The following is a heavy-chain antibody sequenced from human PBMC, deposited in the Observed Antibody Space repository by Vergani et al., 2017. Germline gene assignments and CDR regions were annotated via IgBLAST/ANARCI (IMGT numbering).Heavy chain of an antibody. CDR2: IYTSEST. Sequence: QVQLQESGPGLVKPSETLSLTCIVSGGSISPYYWSWIRQPAGKGLEWIGRIYTSESTNYNPSLKSRVTMSVDTSKNQFSLKLSSVTAADTAVYYCAKDRGYYGSGSYFDYWGQGTLVTVSS. CDR1: GGSISPYY. J-gene: IGHJ4*02. CDR3: AKDRGYYGSGSYFDY. V-gene: IGHV4-4*07. D-gene: IGHD3-10*01.